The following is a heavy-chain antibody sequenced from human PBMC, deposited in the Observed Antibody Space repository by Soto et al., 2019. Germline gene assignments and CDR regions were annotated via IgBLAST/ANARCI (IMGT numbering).Heavy chain of an antibody. Sequence: QVQLVQSGAEVKKPGASVTVSCKTSGYTFSNYGINWVRQAPGQGLEWMGWISGYNGNTNYAQTVQGRVTMTTVTSTGTVYMELRSMKSDDTAIYYCSRFIMVGGCFVPNYYHGMDVWGQGTTVTVSS. V-gene: IGHV1-18*01. D-gene: IGHD2-15*01. CDR3: SRFIMVGGCFVPNYYHGMDV. J-gene: IGHJ6*02. CDR2: ISGYNGNT. CDR1: GYTFSNYG.